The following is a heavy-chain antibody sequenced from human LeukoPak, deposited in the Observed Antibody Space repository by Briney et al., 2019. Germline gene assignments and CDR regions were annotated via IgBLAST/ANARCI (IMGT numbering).Heavy chain of an antibody. CDR2: IYHSRST. J-gene: IGHJ4*02. Sequence: SETLSLTCAVSGYSISSGYYWGWIRQPPGKGLEWIGSIYHSRSTYYNPSLKSRATISVDTSKNQFSLKLSSVTAADTAVYYCARDRAGKGYFDYWGQGTLVTASS. CDR1: GYSISSGYY. CDR3: ARDRAGKGYFDY. V-gene: IGHV4-38-2*02. D-gene: IGHD6-19*01.